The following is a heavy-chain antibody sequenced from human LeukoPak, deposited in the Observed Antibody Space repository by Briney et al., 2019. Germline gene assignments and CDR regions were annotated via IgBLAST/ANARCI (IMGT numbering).Heavy chain of an antibody. J-gene: IGHJ4*02. V-gene: IGHV3-30-3*01. CDR2: ISYDGSNK. CDR3: ARENAEYSYGPGDY. D-gene: IGHD5-18*01. Sequence: GGSLRLSCAASGFTFSSYAMHWVRQAPGKGLEWVAVISYDGSNKYYADSVKGRFTISRDNSKNTPYLQMNSLRAEDTAVYYCARENAEYSYGPGDYWGQGTLVTVSS. CDR1: GFTFSSYA.